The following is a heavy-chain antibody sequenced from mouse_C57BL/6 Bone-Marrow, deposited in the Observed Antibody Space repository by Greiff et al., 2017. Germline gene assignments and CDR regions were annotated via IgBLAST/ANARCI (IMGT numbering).Heavy chain of an antibody. V-gene: IGHV5-16*01. D-gene: IGHD1-1*01. CDR3: ARAQKRMTHYYGKAMDY. J-gene: IGHJ4*01. CDR2: INYDGSST. Sequence: EVKLMESEGGLVQPGSSMKLSCTASGFTFSDYYMAWVRQVPEKGLEWVANINYDGSSTYYLASLKSRFIISRDNAKNILYLQMSSLKSEDTATYYCARAQKRMTHYYGKAMDYWGQGTSVTVSS. CDR1: GFTFSDYY.